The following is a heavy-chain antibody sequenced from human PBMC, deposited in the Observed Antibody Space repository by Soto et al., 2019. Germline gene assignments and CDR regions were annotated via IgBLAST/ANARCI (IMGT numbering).Heavy chain of an antibody. V-gene: IGHV3-23*01. CDR2: ISGSGGST. J-gene: IGHJ4*02. D-gene: IGHD3-16*02. CDR3: AKDFMITFGGVIDPNFDY. CDR1: GFTFSSYA. Sequence: GGSLRLSCAASGFTFSSYAMSWVRQAPGKGLEWVSAISGSGGSTYYADSVKGRFTISRDNSKNTLYLQMNSLRAEDTAVYYCAKDFMITFGGVIDPNFDYWGQGTLVTVSS.